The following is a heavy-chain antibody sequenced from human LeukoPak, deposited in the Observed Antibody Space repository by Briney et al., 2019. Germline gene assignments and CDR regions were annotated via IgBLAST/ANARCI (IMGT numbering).Heavy chain of an antibody. CDR3: ATLWRRAERDFTTGAFDI. CDR1: GFTFSSYA. D-gene: IGHD3-22*01. J-gene: IGHJ3*02. CDR2: ISGSGGST. Sequence: PGGSLRLSCAASGFTFSSYAMSWVRQAPGKGLEWVSAISGSGGSTYYADSVKGRFTISRDNSKNTLYLQMNSLRAEDTAVYYCATLWRRAERDFTTGAFDIWGQGTMVTVSS. V-gene: IGHV3-23*01.